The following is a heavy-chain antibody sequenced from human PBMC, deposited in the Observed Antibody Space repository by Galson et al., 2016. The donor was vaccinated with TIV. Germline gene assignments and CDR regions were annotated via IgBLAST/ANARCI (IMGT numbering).Heavy chain of an antibody. CDR1: GDTFASYA. CDR2: IIPILGSS. Sequence: SVKVSCKASGDTFASYAFSWVRQAPGQGLEVMGRIIPILGSSDYAQRFQGRDTITADASTSTVYMELRSLRSEDTAMYYCARVRFGELSGYYYYMDVWGKGTTVTVSS. J-gene: IGHJ6*03. D-gene: IGHD3-10*01. CDR3: ARVRFGELSGYYYYMDV. V-gene: IGHV1-69*13.